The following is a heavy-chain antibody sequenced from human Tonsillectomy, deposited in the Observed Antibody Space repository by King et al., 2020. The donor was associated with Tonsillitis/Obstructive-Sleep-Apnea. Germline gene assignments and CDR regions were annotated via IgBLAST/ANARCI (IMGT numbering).Heavy chain of an antibody. D-gene: IGHD5-18*01. CDR1: GGSISSYY. Sequence: VQLQESGPGLVKPSETLSLTCTVSGGSISSYYWSWIRQPPGKGLEWIGYIYYSGSTNYNPSLKSRVTITVDTSKNQVSLKLSSVTAADTAVYYCARPGYSYGVDIWGQGTMVTVSS. V-gene: IGHV4-59*08. CDR2: IYYSGST. J-gene: IGHJ3*02. CDR3: ARPGYSYGVDI.